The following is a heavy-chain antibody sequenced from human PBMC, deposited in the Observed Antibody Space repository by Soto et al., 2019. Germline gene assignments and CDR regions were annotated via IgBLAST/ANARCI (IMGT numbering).Heavy chain of an antibody. D-gene: IGHD3-22*01. J-gene: IGHJ5*02. CDR1: GGSFSSGDYY. CDR3: ARDARSGYYPTNWFDP. V-gene: IGHV4-30-4*02. Sequence: PSETLSLTCSVSGGSFSSGDYYWSWVRQPPGKGLEWIGYIYYSGSTYYNPSLTSRITISVDTSKNQFSLKLSSVTAADTAVYYCARDARSGYYPTNWFDPWGQGTLVTVSS. CDR2: IYYSGST.